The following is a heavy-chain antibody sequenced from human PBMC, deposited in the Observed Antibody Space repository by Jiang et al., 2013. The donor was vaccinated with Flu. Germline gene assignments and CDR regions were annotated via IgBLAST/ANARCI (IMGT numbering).Heavy chain of an antibody. CDR1: GASISSGDYF. CDR3: VAATSVTMWAFDH. CDR2: IYYTEGS. J-gene: IGHJ3*01. V-gene: IGHV4-30-4*01. Sequence: GSGLVKPSQTLSLTCAVSGASISSGDYFWNWIRQSPGKGLEWVGYIYYTEGSHYNPSLKSRVNISVDTSKNQFSLKLSSLTAADTAVYFCVAATSVTMWAFDHWGLGTVVSVAS. D-gene: IGHD4/OR15-4a*01.